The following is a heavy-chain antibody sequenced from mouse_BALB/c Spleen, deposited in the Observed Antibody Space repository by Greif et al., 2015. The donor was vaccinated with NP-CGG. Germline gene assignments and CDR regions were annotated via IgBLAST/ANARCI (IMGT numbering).Heavy chain of an antibody. CDR2: IYPGSGNT. CDR1: GYTFTDYY. V-gene: IGHV1-84*02. J-gene: IGHJ4*01. D-gene: IGHD4-1*01. Sequence: VQLQQSGPELVKPGASVQISCKASGYTFTDYYINWVKQKPGQGLEWIGWIYPGSGNTKYNEKFKGKATLTVDTSSSTVYMQLSSLTSEDTAVYFCARRTGTEAMDYWGQGTSVTVSS. CDR3: ARRTGTEAMDY.